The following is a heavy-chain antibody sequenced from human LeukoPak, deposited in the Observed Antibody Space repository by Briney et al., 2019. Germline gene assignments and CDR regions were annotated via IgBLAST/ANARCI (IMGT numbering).Heavy chain of an antibody. V-gene: IGHV1-18*01. CDR3: TIGILTARARDAFDI. Sequence: ASVKVSCKASGYTFTTYGISWVRQAPGQGLEWMGWVSAYNGNTNYAQKLQGRVTMTTDTSANTAYLELGSLISVDTALYYCTIGILTARARDAFDIWGQGTMVTVSS. J-gene: IGHJ3*02. CDR1: GYTFTTYG. CDR2: VSAYNGNT. D-gene: IGHD7-27*01.